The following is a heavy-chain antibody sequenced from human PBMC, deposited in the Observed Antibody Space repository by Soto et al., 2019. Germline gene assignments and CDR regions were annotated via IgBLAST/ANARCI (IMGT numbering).Heavy chain of an antibody. CDR2: ISYDGSNK. Sequence: QVQLVESGGGVVQPGRSLRLSCAASGFTFSSYAMHWVRQAPGKGLEWVAGISYDGSNKYYADSVKGRFTISRDNSKNTLYLQMNSLRAEDTAVYYCARDRSTLIVPDDWGQGTLVTVSS. CDR3: ARDRSTLIVPDD. V-gene: IGHV3-30-3*01. CDR1: GFTFSSYA. D-gene: IGHD3-22*01. J-gene: IGHJ4*02.